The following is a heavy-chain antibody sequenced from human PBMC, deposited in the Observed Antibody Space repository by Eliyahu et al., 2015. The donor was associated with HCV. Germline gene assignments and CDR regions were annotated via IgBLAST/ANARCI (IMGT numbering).Heavy chain of an antibody. CDR1: GFTFSDYT. D-gene: IGHD5-18*01. J-gene: IGHJ6*03. Sequence: EVQLVESGGGLVKPGGSLRLSCAASGFTFSDYTMTWXRQAPGKGLAXVSSISRSGSNIFYADSVKGRFTTSRDNAKNSMYLQMNSLRAEDTAVYYCAKDKGGYPYYYYSMDVWGEGTTVTVSS. CDR2: ISRSGSNI. CDR3: AKDKGGYPYYYYSMDV. V-gene: IGHV3-21*01.